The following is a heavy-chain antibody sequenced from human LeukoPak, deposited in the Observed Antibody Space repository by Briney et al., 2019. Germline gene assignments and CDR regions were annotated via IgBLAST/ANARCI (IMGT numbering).Heavy chain of an antibody. CDR1: GGSISGYY. V-gene: IGHV4-59*08. CDR2: IYYSGST. D-gene: IGHD4-23*01. CDR3: ARGDYGGNWDY. J-gene: IGHJ4*02. Sequence: PSETLSLTCTVSGGSISGYYWSWIRQPPGKGLEWIGYIYYSGSTNYNPSLKSRVTISVDTSKNQFSLKLSSVTAADTAVYYCARGDYGGNWDYWGQGTLVTVSS.